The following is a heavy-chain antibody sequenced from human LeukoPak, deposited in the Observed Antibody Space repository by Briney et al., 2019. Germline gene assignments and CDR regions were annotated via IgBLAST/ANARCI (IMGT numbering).Heavy chain of an antibody. V-gene: IGHV4-34*01. CDR2: INHSGST. CDR3: ARAYSSHAFDI. D-gene: IGHD6-13*01. J-gene: IGHJ3*02. Sequence: SETLSLTCAVYGGSFSGYYWSWIRQPPGKGREWIGEINHSGSTNYNPSLKSRVTISVDTSKNQFSLKLSSVTAADTAVYYCARAYSSHAFDIWGQGTMVIVSS. CDR1: GGSFSGYY.